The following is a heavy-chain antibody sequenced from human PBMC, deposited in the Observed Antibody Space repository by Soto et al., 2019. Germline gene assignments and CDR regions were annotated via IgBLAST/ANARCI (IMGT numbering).Heavy chain of an antibody. D-gene: IGHD3-22*01. CDR1: GGSISSYY. CDR3: ARRPSDSSGYYWFDP. V-gene: IGHV4-4*07. J-gene: IGHJ5*02. CDR2: IYTRGST. Sequence: ETLSLTCTVSGGSISSYYWSWIRQPAGKGLEWIGRIYTRGSTNYNPSLKSRFTMSVDTSKNYFSLKLSSVTSADTAVYYFARRPSDSSGYYWFDPWGQGTLVTVSS.